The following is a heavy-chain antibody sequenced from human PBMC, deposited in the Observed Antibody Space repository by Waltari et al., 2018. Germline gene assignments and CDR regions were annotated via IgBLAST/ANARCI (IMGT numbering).Heavy chain of an antibody. D-gene: IGHD2-15*01. V-gene: IGHV4-34*01. J-gene: IGHJ5*02. CDR3: ARYSVEMLPREDWFDP. Sequence: QVQLQQWGAGLLKPSETLSLTCAVYGGSFSGYYWSWIRQPPGKGLEWIGEINHSGSTNHNPSLRSRVTISVDTSKNQFSLKLGSVTAADTAVYYCARYSVEMLPREDWFDPWGQGTLVTVSS. CDR2: INHSGST. CDR1: GGSFSGYY.